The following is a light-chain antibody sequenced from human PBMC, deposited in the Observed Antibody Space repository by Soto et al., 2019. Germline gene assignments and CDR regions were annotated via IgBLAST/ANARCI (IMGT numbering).Light chain of an antibody. J-gene: IGKJ5*01. CDR3: QQYGSPAT. V-gene: IGKV3-11*01. CDR1: QSVSSF. Sequence: TVLTQSPATLSLSPGEGATLSCRASQSVSSFLAWYQQKPGQAPRLLIYDASNRATSIPARFSGSGSGTDFTLTISRLAPEDFAVYYRQQYGSPATFGQGTRLDIK. CDR2: DAS.